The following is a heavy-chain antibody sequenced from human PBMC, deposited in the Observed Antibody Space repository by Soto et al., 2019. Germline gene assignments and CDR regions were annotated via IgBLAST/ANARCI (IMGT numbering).Heavy chain of an antibody. J-gene: IGHJ6*02. CDR2: IIPIFGKA. CDR3: VMVDNYVTPTPQDV. Sequence: GASVKVSCKASGGTFSSYAISWVRQAPGQGLEWMGGIIPIFGKANYAQKFQGRVTITADESTSTAYMELRSLRSEDTAVYYCVMVDNYVTPTPQDVWRHGTTGTV. CDR1: GGTFSSYA. D-gene: IGHD3-16*01. V-gene: IGHV1-69*13.